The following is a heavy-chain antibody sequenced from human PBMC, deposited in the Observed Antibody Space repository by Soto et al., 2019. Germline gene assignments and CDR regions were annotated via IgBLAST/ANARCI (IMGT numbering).Heavy chain of an antibody. J-gene: IGHJ4*02. D-gene: IGHD6-13*01. CDR2: IHYTGST. Sequence: TSETLSLTCTVSGASVSSGSYYWSWIRQPPGKGLEWIGYIHYTGSTTYNPSLKSRVTVSVDTSKNQFSLKLTSVTAADTAVYSCDGGTFISSWIDCGEGTLVTV. V-gene: IGHV4-61*01. CDR1: GASVSSGSYY. CDR3: DGGTFISSWID.